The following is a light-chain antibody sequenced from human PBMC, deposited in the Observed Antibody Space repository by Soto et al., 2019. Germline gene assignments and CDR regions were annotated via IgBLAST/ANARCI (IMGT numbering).Light chain of an antibody. V-gene: IGKV3-20*01. CDR2: GAS. Sequence: EIVLTQSPGTLSLSPGERATLSCRASQSVSSNLAWYQKKPGQGPRLLIYGASSRAPGIPDRFSGSGSGTDFTLNISRLEPEDFAVYYCQQYGSSRTFGGGTKVDIK. CDR1: QSVSSN. CDR3: QQYGSSRT. J-gene: IGKJ4*01.